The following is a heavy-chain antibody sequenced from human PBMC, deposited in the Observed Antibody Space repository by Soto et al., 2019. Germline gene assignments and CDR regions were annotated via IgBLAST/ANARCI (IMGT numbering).Heavy chain of an antibody. Sequence: QVQLQESGPGLVKPSETLSLTCTVSGGSISSGSYFWTWIRQPPGKGLEWIGYVIPGGSINYNPSLKSRVTLSIDTSKNQFSLELNSVTAADTAVYYCARQRVLPVQYYFDYWGQGTLVTVSS. V-gene: IGHV4-61*01. J-gene: IGHJ4*02. CDR3: ARQRVLPVQYYFDY. CDR2: VIPGGSI. CDR1: GGSISSGSYF. D-gene: IGHD6-13*01.